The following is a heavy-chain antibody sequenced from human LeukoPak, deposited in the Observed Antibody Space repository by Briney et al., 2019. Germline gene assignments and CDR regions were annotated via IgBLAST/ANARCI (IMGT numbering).Heavy chain of an antibody. CDR1: GGSISSYY. CDR3: ARDRGGGSGSYYRSFDY. V-gene: IGHV4-59*12. D-gene: IGHD3-10*01. CDR2: IYYSGST. J-gene: IGHJ4*02. Sequence: SETLSLTCTVSGGSISSYYWSWIRQPPGKGLEWIGYIYYSGSTNYNPSLKSRVTISVDTSQNQFSLKLSSVTAADTAVYYCARDRGGGSGSYYRSFDYWGQGTLVTVSS.